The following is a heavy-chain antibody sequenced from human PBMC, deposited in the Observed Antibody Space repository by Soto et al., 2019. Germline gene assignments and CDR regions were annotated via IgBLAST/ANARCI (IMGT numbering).Heavy chain of an antibody. V-gene: IGHV1-18*01. D-gene: IGHD3-9*01. J-gene: IGHJ4*02. Sequence: QVQLVQSGAEVNKPGASVKVSCKASGYTFTSYGISWVRQAPGQGLEWMGWISAYNGNTNYAQKLQGRVTMTTDTSTSTAYMELRSLRSDDTAVYYCARDDDILTGGGTGKFDYWGQGTLVTVSS. CDR2: ISAYNGNT. CDR3: ARDDDILTGGGTGKFDY. CDR1: GYTFTSYG.